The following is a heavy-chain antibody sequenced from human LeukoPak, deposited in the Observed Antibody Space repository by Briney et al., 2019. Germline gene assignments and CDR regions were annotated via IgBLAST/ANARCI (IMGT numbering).Heavy chain of an antibody. CDR2: INHIGST. CDR3: ASGLTGGTYAYDL. Sequence: PSETLSLTCGVYRGSLSGYFWSWIRQPPGKGLEWIGEINHIGSTNYNPSLKSRVTISLDTSKNQFSLQLTSVAAADTAVYYCASGLTGGTYAYDLWGQGTMVTVSS. V-gene: IGHV4-34*01. D-gene: IGHD1-20*01. J-gene: IGHJ3*01. CDR1: RGSLSGYF.